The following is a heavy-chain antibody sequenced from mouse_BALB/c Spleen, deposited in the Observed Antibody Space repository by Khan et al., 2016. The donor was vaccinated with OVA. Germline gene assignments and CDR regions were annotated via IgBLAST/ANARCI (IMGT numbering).Heavy chain of an antibody. CDR1: GFTFSRYA. CDR3: ARLYAMDY. V-gene: IGHV5-9-3*01. J-gene: IGHJ4*01. CDR2: ISSGGSYT. Sequence: EVELVESGGGLVKPGGSLKLSCAASGFTFSRYAMSWVRQTPEKRLEWVATISSGGSYTYYPDSVKGRFTISRDHAKNTWNLQMSSLRSEDTAMYYCARLYAMDYWGQGTSVTVSS.